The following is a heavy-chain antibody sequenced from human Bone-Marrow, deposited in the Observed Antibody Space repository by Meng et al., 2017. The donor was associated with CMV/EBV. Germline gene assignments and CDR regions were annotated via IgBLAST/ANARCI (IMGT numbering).Heavy chain of an antibody. Sequence: GGSLRLSCAASGFTFSSYAMHWVRQAPGKGLEWVAVISYDGSNKYYADSVKGRFTISRDNSKNTLYLQMNSLRAEDTAVYYCARSLEIPTNYYYYYGMDVWGQGTTVTVSS. CDR3: ARSLEIPTNYYYYYGMDV. D-gene: IGHD1-7*01. J-gene: IGHJ6*02. CDR1: GFTFSSYA. V-gene: IGHV3-30-3*01. CDR2: ISYDGSNK.